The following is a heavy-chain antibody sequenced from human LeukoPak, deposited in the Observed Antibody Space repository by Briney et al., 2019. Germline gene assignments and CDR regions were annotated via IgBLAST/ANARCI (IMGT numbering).Heavy chain of an antibody. J-gene: IGHJ4*02. Sequence: SETLSLTCTVSGGSISSSSYYWGWIRQPPGKGLEWIGSIYYSGSTYYNPSLRSRVTISVDTSKNQFSLKLSSVTAADTAVYYCARRWGQQWLAFDYWGQGTLVTVSS. CDR1: GGSISSSSYY. D-gene: IGHD6-19*01. V-gene: IGHV4-39*01. CDR3: ARRWGQQWLAFDY. CDR2: IYYSGST.